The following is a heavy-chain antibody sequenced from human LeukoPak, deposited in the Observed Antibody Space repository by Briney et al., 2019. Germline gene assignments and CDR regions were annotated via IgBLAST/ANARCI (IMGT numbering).Heavy chain of an antibody. CDR2: MSGSGDST. V-gene: IGHV3-23*01. Sequence: GRSLRLSCTASGFTFSSYAMSWVRQAPGKVLEWVSTMSGSGDSTYYADSVKGRFTVSRDNSKNTLYLQMNSLRAEDTAVYFCANPDSSGFYFSIRFDFWGQGTLVTVSS. J-gene: IGHJ4*02. CDR3: ANPDSSGFYFSIRFDF. D-gene: IGHD3-22*01. CDR1: GFTFSSYA.